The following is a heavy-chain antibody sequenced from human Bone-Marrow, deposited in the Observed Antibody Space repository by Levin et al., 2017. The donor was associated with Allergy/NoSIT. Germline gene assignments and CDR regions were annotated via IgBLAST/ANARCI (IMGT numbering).Heavy chain of an antibody. J-gene: IGHJ6*02. Sequence: GESLKISCKASGYTFTTYYIHWVRQAPGHGLEWMGWIDPNTGDTNFAQKFQGRVTLTRDTSINTAYIDLTRLASDDTAVYYCAREDNGVYPLTYYYGMDVWGQGTTVIVSS. D-gene: IGHD4-17*01. V-gene: IGHV1-2*02. CDR1: GYTFTTYY. CDR2: IDPNTGDT. CDR3: AREDNGVYPLTYYYGMDV.